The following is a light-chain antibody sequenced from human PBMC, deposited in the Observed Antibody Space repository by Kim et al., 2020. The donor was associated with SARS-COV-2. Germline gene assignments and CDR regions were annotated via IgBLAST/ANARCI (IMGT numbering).Light chain of an antibody. J-gene: IGKJ3*01. V-gene: IGKV1-39*01. CDR3: QQSYNTPFT. Sequence: DIQMTQSPSSLSASVGDRVTITCRTSQSISSHLNWYHQKPGKAPKLLIYAASILQGGVPSRFSGSGSETDFTLTISSLQPEDFGTYCCQQSYNTPFTFGHGTKVDIK. CDR2: AAS. CDR1: QSISSH.